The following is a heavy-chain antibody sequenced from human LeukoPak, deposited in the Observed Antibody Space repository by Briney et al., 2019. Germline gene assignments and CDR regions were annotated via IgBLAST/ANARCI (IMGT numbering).Heavy chain of an antibody. V-gene: IGHV1-69*13. CDR1: GGTFSSYA. J-gene: IGHJ4*02. D-gene: IGHD4-23*01. CDR2: IIPIFGTA. Sequence: SVKVSCKASGGTFSSYAISWVRQAPGQGLEWMGGIIPIFGTANYAQKFQGRVTITADESTRTAYMELRSLRSEDTAVYYCARGWLAETIMVTPYNYWGQGTLVTVSS. CDR3: ARGWLAETIMVTPYNY.